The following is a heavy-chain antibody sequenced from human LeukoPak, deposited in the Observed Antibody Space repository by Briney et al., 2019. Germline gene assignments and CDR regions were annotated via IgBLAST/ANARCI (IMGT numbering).Heavy chain of an antibody. CDR1: GGTFSSYA. J-gene: IGHJ4*02. Sequence: ASVKVSCKASGGTFSSYAISWVRQAPGQGLEWMGGIIPIFGTANYAQKFQGRVTITTDESTSTAYMELSSLRSEDTAVYYCARALVYDSSGYQPFDYWGQGTLVTVSS. CDR3: ARALVYDSSGYQPFDY. V-gene: IGHV1-69*05. CDR2: IIPIFGTA. D-gene: IGHD3-22*01.